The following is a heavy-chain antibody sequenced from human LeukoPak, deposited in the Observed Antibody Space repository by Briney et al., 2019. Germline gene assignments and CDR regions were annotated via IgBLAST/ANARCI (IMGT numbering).Heavy chain of an antibody. CDR1: GITLSNYG. J-gene: IGHJ4*02. D-gene: IGHD3-10*01. CDR2: LSGSGGGT. Sequence: QTGGSLRLSCAVSGITLSNYGMSWVRQAPGKGLEWVAGLSGSGGGTNYADSVRGRFTISRDNPKNTLYLQMNSLRAEDTAVYFCAKRGVVIRVFLVGFHKEAYYFDSWGQGALVTVSS. CDR3: AKRGVVIRVFLVGFHKEAYYFDS. V-gene: IGHV3-23*01.